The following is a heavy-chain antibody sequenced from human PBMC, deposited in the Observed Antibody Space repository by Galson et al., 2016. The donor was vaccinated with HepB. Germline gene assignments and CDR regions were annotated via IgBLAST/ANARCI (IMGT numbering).Heavy chain of an antibody. CDR3: AKDRFDGYSYGLLDF. CDR2: ISYDGNNA. D-gene: IGHD5-18*01. CDR1: GFTFRKSG. Sequence: SLRLSCAASGFTFRKSGLHWVRQAPGKGLAWVALISYDGNNAYYTDSVKGRFAISRDNSKNTLYLQMNSLRVEDTAVYYCAKDRFDGYSYGLLDFWGQGTLVTVSS. J-gene: IGHJ4*02. V-gene: IGHV3-30*18.